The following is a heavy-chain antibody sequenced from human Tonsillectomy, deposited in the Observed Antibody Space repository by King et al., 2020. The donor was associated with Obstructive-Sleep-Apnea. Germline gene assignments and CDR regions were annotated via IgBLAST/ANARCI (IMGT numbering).Heavy chain of an antibody. CDR1: GYSFTSYW. CDR3: ARHPYSGYDGYGMDV. V-gene: IGHV5-51*01. Sequence: EQLVQSGAEVKKPGESLKISCKGSGYSFTSYWIGWVRQSPGKGLAWMGIIYPCDSDTIYCPSFQGQVTIYADQSISTAYLQWSSLKSSDTAMYYCARHPYSGYDGYGMDVWGQGTTVTVSS. D-gene: IGHD5-12*01. J-gene: IGHJ6*02. CDR2: IYPCDSDT.